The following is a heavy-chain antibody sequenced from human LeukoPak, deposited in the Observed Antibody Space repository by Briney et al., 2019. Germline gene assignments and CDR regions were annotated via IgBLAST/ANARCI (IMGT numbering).Heavy chain of an antibody. CDR2: IGGSGGNT. J-gene: IGHJ4*02. Sequence: GGSLRLSCAASGFTFSNYAMSWVRQPPGKGLEWVTGIGGSGGNTYYADSVKGRFTISRDNSKNTLSLQMNSLRAEDTAVYYGAKYLRHGSNREGFLVYWGQGTLGTVSS. D-gene: IGHD3-3*01. CDR1: GFTFSNYA. CDR3: AKYLRHGSNREGFLVY. V-gene: IGHV3-23*01.